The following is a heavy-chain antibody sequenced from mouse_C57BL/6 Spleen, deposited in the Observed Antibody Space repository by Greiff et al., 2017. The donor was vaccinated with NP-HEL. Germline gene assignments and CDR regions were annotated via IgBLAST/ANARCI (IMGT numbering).Heavy chain of an antibody. D-gene: IGHD1-1*01. CDR1: GYTFTSYW. CDR2: IHPNSGST. Sequence: QVQLQQPGAELVKPGASVKLSCKASGYTFTSYWMHWVKQRPGQGLEWIGMIHPNSGSTNYNEKFKSKATLTVDKSSSTAYLQLSSLTSEDSAVCSCASSNSNRSGDWGQGTPLTVSS. V-gene: IGHV1-64*01. CDR3: ASSNSNRSGD. J-gene: IGHJ2*01.